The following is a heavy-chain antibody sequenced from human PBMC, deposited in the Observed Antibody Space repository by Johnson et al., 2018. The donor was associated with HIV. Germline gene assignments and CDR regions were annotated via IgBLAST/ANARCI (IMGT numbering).Heavy chain of an antibody. D-gene: IGHD3-10*01. CDR3: ASEVRGVLDI. CDR1: GFTVSSNY. J-gene: IGHJ3*02. CDR2: IYSGGST. V-gene: IGHV3-66*01. Sequence: EVQLVESGGGLVKPGGSLRLSCAASGFTVSSNYMSWVRQAPGKGLEWVSVIYSGGSTYYADSVKGRFTISRDNSKNTLYLQMNSLRVEDTAVYYCASEVRGVLDIWGQGTMVTVSS.